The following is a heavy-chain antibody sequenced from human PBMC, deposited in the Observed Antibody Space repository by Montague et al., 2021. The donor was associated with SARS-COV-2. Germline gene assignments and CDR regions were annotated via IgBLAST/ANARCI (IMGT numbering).Heavy chain of an antibody. CDR3: ARYSAGCLDC. CDR1: GYTLANSW. CDR2: FYPGYSTA. J-gene: IGHJ4*02. Sequence: QSGAEVKKPGQSLKISCTGSGYTLANSWIAWARQKPGEGLEWMGIFYPGYSTAKYSPSFQGQVTFSAANSINTAYLQWRSLQASDTAMYFCARYSAGCLDCWAQGTLVIVSS. V-gene: IGHV5-51*03. D-gene: IGHD6-19*01.